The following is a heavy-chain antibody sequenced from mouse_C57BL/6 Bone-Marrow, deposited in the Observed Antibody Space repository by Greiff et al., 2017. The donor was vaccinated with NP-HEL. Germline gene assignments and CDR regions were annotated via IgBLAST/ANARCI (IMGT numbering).Heavy chain of an antibody. CDR3: ARRGGYDYDVPAWFAY. J-gene: IGHJ3*01. CDR1: GYTFTSYG. CDR2: IYPRSGNT. V-gene: IGHV1-81*01. Sequence: QVQLQQSGAELARPGASVKLSCKASGYTFTSYGISWVKQRTGQGLEWIGEIYPRSGNTYYNEKFKGKATLTADKSSSTAYMELRSLTSEDSAVYFCARRGGYDYDVPAWFAYGGQGTLVTVSA. D-gene: IGHD2-4*01.